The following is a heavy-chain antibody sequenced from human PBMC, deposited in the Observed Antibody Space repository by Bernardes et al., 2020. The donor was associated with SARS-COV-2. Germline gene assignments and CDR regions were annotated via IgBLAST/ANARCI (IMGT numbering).Heavy chain of an antibody. CDR2: IRYDGSNK. CDR1: GFTFSSYG. J-gene: IGHJ6*02. Sequence: GSLRLSCAASGFTFSSYGMHWVRQAPGKGLEWVAFIRYDGSNKYYADSVKGRFTISRDNSKNTLYLQMNSLRAEDTAVYYCATAEPKYYYYYGMDVWGQGTTVTVSS. V-gene: IGHV3-30*02. CDR3: ATAEPKYYYYYGMDV.